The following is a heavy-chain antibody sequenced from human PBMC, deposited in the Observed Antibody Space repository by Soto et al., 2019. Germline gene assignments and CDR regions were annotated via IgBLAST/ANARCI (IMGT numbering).Heavy chain of an antibody. CDR3: AKGLGIALGYYFDY. J-gene: IGHJ4*02. CDR2: ISYDGSNK. D-gene: IGHD3-16*01. V-gene: IGHV3-30*18. Sequence: QVQLVESGGGVVQPGRSLRLSCAASGFTFSSYGMHWVRQAPGKGLEWVAVISYDGSNKYYADSVKGRFTISRDNSKNTLYLQMNSLRAEDTAVYYCAKGLGIALGYYFDYWRQGTLLTVSS. CDR1: GFTFSSYG.